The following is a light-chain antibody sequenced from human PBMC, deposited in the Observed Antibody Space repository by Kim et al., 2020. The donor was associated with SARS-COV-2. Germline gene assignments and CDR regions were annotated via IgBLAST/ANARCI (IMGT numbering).Light chain of an antibody. V-gene: IGKV1-39*01. J-gene: IGKJ4*01. CDR3: QQSNSWPLLT. CDR2: AAS. Sequence: DIQMSQSPSSLAASVGDRVTIACRASQSINTYLNWYQQKPGKAPKLLIYAASTLESGVPSRFSGSGSGTDFTLTISSLQPEDFATYYCQQSNSWPLLTFGGGTKVDIK. CDR1: QSINTY.